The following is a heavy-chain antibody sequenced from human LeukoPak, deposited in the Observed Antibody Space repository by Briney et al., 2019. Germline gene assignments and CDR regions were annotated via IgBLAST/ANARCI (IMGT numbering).Heavy chain of an antibody. CDR2: INYSGNT. D-gene: IGHD2-15*01. CDR1: GGSISSTSYC. V-gene: IGHV4-39*01. CDR3: ARRGHTDCSGGSCYSYYGMDV. J-gene: IGHJ6*02. Sequence: SETLSLTCTVSGGSISSTSYCWGWIRQPPGKGLEWIGSINYSGNTYYNPSLKSRVTISVDTSKNQFSLKLSSVTAADTAVYYCARRGHTDCSGGSCYSYYGMDVWGQGTTVTVSS.